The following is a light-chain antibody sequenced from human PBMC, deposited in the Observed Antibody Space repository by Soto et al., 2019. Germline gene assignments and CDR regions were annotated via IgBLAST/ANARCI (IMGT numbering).Light chain of an antibody. CDR2: AAS. V-gene: IGKV1-27*01. CDR3: LKYDSAPFT. CDR1: QGISSS. Sequence: DIQMTQAPSSLSASVGDRVTITCRASQGISSSLAWYQQKPGKVPKLLIYAASTLQSGVPSRFSGSGSGTDFTLTISSLQPEDAAIYYCLKYDSAPFTFGPGTKVDIK. J-gene: IGKJ3*01.